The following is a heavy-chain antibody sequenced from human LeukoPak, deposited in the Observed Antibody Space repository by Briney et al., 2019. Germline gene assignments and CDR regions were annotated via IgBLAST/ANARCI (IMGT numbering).Heavy chain of an antibody. D-gene: IGHD3-22*01. V-gene: IGHV4-39*01. CDR2: IYYSGST. Sequence: SETLSLTCTVSGGSISSSSYYWGWIRQPSGKGLEWIGSIYYSGSTYYNPSLKSRVTISVDTSKNQFSLKLSSVTAADTAVYYCARAFSGYYLDYWGQGTLVTVSS. CDR3: ARAFSGYYLDY. J-gene: IGHJ4*02. CDR1: GGSISSSSYY.